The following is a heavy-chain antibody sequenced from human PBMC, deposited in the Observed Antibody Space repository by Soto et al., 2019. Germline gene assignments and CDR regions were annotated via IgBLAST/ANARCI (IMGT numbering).Heavy chain of an antibody. CDR2: INPNSGGT. CDR1: GYTFTGYY. J-gene: IGHJ4*02. D-gene: IGHD3-16*02. Sequence: ASVKVSCKASGYTFTGYYMHWVRQAPGQGLEWMGWINPNSGGTNYAQKFQGWVTMTRDTSISTAYMELSRLRSDDTAVYYCARDWGSYRYVLDYWGQGTLVTVSS. CDR3: ARDWGSYRYVLDY. V-gene: IGHV1-2*04.